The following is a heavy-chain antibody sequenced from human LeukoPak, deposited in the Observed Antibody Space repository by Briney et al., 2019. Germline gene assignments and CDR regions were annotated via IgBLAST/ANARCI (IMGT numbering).Heavy chain of an antibody. D-gene: IGHD3-10*01. V-gene: IGHV3-21*01. Sequence: GGSLRLSCAASGFTFSSYSINWVRQAPGKGLEWVSSISSSSSYIYYADSVKGRFTISRDNSKNTLYLQMNSLKGDDTAVYYCAKDSAFYYIDVWGKGTTVIISS. CDR1: GFTFSSYS. CDR3: AKDSAFYYIDV. CDR2: ISSSSSYI. J-gene: IGHJ6*03.